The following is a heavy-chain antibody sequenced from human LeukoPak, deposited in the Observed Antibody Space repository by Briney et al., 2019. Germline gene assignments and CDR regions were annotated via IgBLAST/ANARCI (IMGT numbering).Heavy chain of an antibody. Sequence: SVKVSCKASGGTFSSYAISWVRQAPGQGLEWMGIINPSGGSTSYAQKFQGRVTITADKSTSTAYMELSSLRSEDTAVYYCARHPGIVGATAWFDPWGQGTLVTVSS. V-gene: IGHV1-69*04. D-gene: IGHD1-26*01. J-gene: IGHJ5*02. CDR3: ARHPGIVGATAWFDP. CDR2: INPSGGST. CDR1: GGTFSSYA.